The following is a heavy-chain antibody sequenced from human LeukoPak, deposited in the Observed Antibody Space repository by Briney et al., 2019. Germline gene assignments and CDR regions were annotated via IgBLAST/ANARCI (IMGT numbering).Heavy chain of an antibody. CDR3: ARAAMGAFDI. J-gene: IGHJ3*02. CDR2: IKSDGSST. Sequence: PGGSLRLSCAASGFTFSSYSMNWVRQAPGKGLVWVSRIKSDGSSTSYADSVKGRFTISRDNAKNTLYLQMNSLRAEDTAVYYCARAAMGAFDIWGQGTMVTVSS. D-gene: IGHD5-18*01. V-gene: IGHV3-74*01. CDR1: GFTFSSYS.